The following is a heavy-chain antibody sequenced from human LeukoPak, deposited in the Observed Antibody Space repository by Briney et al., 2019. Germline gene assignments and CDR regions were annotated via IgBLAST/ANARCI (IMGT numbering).Heavy chain of an antibody. D-gene: IGHD3-10*01. CDR3: AKSSIQNIYGYSSGHR. J-gene: IGHJ1*01. CDR1: GFSSRSYG. CDR2: ISGSGGST. V-gene: IGHV3-23*01. Sequence: RGSLSPSCAASGFSSRSYGTSWVRQAPGKGLEWVSAISGSGGSTYYADSVKGRFTISRDNSKNTLYLQMNSLRAEDTAVYYCAKSSIQNIYGYSSGHRWGEGTMVTVSS.